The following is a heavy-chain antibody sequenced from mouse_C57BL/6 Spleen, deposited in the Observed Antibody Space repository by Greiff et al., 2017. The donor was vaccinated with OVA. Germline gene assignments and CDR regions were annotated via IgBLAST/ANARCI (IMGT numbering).Heavy chain of an antibody. CDR2: ISGGGGNT. CDR3: ARRATVPYAMDY. V-gene: IGHV5-9*01. J-gene: IGHJ4*01. CDR1: GFTFSSYT. Sequence: EVQLMESGGGLVKPGGSLKLSCAASGFTFSSYTMSWVRQTPEKRLEWVATISGGGGNTYYPDSVKGRFTISRDNAKNTLYLQMSSLRSEDTALYYCARRATVPYAMDYWGQGTSVTVSS. D-gene: IGHD1-1*01.